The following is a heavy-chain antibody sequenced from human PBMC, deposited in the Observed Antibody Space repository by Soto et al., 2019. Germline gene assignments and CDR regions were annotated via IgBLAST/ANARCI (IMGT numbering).Heavy chain of an antibody. CDR3: ATKVKTYSSSSGVGPHFDY. V-gene: IGHV3-23*01. CDR2: ISGGGGTT. D-gene: IGHD6-6*01. J-gene: IGHJ4*02. CDR1: GFTFSSYA. Sequence: VQLLESGGGLVQPGGSLRLSCAASGFTFSSYAMSWVRQAPGKGLEWVSAISGGGGTTYYADSVKGRFTISRDNSKNTLYLQMNSLRAADTAVYYCATKVKTYSSSSGVGPHFDYWGQGTLVTVSS.